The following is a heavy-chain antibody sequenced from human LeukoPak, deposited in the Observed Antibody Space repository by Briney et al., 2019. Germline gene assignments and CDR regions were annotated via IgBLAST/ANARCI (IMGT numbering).Heavy chain of an antibody. J-gene: IGHJ4*02. CDR3: ARGGGAFCGGDCYRNFDY. CDR1: GFTVSSNY. V-gene: IGHV3-66*02. CDR2: IYAGGST. D-gene: IGHD2-21*02. Sequence: PGGSLRLSCAASGFTVSSNYMSWVRQAPGEGLEWVSVIYAGGSTYYANSVKGRFTISRDNSKNTLYLHMNSLRPEDTSVYYCARGGGAFCGGDCYRNFDYWGQGALVTVSS.